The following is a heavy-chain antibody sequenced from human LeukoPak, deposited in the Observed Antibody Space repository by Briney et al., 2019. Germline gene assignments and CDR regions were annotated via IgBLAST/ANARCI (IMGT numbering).Heavy chain of an antibody. D-gene: IGHD6-25*01. J-gene: IGHJ4*02. CDR2: LYYNGSA. V-gene: IGHV4-59*01. Sequence: SETLSLTCTVSGGSISDYSWSWIRQPPGKGLEWIGNLYYNGSANHNPSLKSRVTISSNTSKNQFSLKLTSVTAADTAVYYCARAGGIRTAALDLDYWGQGTLVTVSS. CDR1: GGSISDYS. CDR3: ARAGGIRTAALDLDY.